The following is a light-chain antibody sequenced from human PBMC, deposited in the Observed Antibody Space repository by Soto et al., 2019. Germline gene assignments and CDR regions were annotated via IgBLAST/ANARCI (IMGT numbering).Light chain of an antibody. J-gene: IGLJ2*01. V-gene: IGLV1-40*01. CDR2: GNS. CDR3: HSYDSSLSGSV. CDR1: SSNIGAGYD. Sequence: QSVLTQPHSVSGAPGHRVTISCTGSSSNIGAGYDVHWYQHLPGTAPKLLIYGNSNRPSGVPDRFSGSKSGTSASLAITGLQAEDEADYYCHSYDSSLSGSVFGGGTKLTVL.